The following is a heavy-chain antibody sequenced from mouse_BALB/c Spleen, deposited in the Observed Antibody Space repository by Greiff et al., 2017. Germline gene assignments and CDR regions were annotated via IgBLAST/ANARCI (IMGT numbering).Heavy chain of an antibody. CDR2: INSNGGST. V-gene: IGHV5-6-3*01. CDR3: ARKPYGNYDAMDY. D-gene: IGHD2-1*01. Sequence: EVMLVESGGGLVQPGGSLKLSCAASGFTFSSYGMSWVRQTPDKRLELVATINSNGGSTYYPDSVKGRFTISRDNAKNTLYLQMSSLKSEDTAMYYCARKPYGNYDAMDYWGQGTSVTVSS. CDR1: GFTFSSYG. J-gene: IGHJ4*01.